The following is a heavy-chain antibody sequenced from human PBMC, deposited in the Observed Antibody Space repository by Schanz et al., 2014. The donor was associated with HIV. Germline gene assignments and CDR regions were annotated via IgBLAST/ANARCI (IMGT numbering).Heavy chain of an antibody. CDR2: IWFDGRNK. Sequence: QVQLVESGGGVVQPGRSLRLSCAASGFTFSSYGMHWVRQAPGKGLEWVAVIWFDGRNKYYGDSVKGRFMISRDNSNNTLYLQMNSLRAEDTAVYFCMRGRFLERGGMDVWGQGTAVTVSS. V-gene: IGHV3-33*01. CDR1: GFTFSSYG. CDR3: MRGRFLERGGMDV. J-gene: IGHJ6*02. D-gene: IGHD3-3*01.